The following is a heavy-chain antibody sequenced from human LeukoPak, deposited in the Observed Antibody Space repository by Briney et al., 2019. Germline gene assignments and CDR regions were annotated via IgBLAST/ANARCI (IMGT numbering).Heavy chain of an antibody. CDR1: GGSFSNYY. CDR3: ARAHRGWWLRPDFDY. V-gene: IGHV4-30-4*08. J-gene: IGHJ4*02. Sequence: SETLSLTCTVSGGSFSNYYWSWIRQPPGKGLEWIGYIYYSGSTYYNPSLNSRVTISLDTSKNQFSLKLSSVTAADTAVYYCARAHRGWWLRPDFDYWGQGTLVTVSS. D-gene: IGHD5-12*01. CDR2: IYYSGST.